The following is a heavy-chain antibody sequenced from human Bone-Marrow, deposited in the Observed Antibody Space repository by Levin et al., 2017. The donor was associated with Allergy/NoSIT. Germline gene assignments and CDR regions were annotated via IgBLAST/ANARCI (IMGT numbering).Heavy chain of an antibody. V-gene: IGHV3-7*01. D-gene: IGHD2-15*01. CDR3: ARLGNIYCSGGSCYSGWFVDP. CDR1: GFTFSIYW. CDR2: IKQDGSET. J-gene: IGHJ5*02. Sequence: GGSLRLSCAASGFTFSIYWMSWVRQAPGKGLEWVANIKQDGSETYYVDSVKGRFTISRDIAKNSLYLQMNSLRAEDTAVYYCARLGNIYCSGGSCYSGWFVDPWGQGTLVTVSS.